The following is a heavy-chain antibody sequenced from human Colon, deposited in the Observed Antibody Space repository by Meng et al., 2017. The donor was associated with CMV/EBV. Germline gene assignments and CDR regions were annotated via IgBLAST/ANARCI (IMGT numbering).Heavy chain of an antibody. D-gene: IGHD1-26*01. CDR2: MNPNSGNT. Sequence: SCKSSGYTFTSYDINWVRPATGQGLEWMGWMNPNSGNTGYAQKFQGRVTMTRNTSISTAYMELSSLRSEDTAVYYCARGVGAKGRFDPWGQGTLVTVSS. CDR3: ARGVGAKGRFDP. CDR1: GYTFTSYD. V-gene: IGHV1-8*01. J-gene: IGHJ5*02.